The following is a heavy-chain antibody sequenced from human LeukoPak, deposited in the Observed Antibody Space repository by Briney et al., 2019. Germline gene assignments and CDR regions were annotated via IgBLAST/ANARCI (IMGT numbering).Heavy chain of an antibody. CDR2: IYHSGST. J-gene: IGHJ5*02. D-gene: IGHD3-3*01. Sequence: SETLSLTCTVSGYSTSSGYYWGWIRQPPGEGLEWIGSIYHSGSTYYNPSLKSRITISVDTSKTQFSLKLSSVTAADTAVYFCARGSGYYNWFDPWGQGTLVTVSS. CDR1: GYSTSSGYY. V-gene: IGHV4-38-2*02. CDR3: ARGSGYYNWFDP.